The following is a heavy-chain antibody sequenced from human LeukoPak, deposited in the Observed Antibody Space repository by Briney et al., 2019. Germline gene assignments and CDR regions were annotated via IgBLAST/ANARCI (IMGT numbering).Heavy chain of an antibody. D-gene: IGHD4/OR15-4a*01. CDR2: IYTSGST. J-gene: IGHJ2*01. V-gene: IGHV4-4*07. CDR3: AVDSSEDYGRGNFDL. CDR1: SGSTSNYY. Sequence: ASETLSLTCTVSSGSTSNYYWSWIRQPAGKGLEWIGRIYTSGSTNYNPSLKSRVTMSIDTSKNQVSLKLASVTAADTAIYYCAVDSSEDYGRGNFDLWGRGTLVTVSS.